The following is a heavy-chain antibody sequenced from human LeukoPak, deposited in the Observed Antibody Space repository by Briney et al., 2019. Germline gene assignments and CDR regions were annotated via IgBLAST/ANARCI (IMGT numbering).Heavy chain of an antibody. V-gene: IGHV3-15*01. CDR3: VHDGDYEGRFDS. Sequence: SGGSLRLSCAGSGFTFSDAWMSWVRQAPGKGLEWVGRIKSKRGGGTTDYAAPVKGRFTISRDDSKNTLYLQMDSLKTEDTAIYYRVHDGDYEGRFDSWGQGTLVTVSS. CDR2: IKSKRGGGTT. J-gene: IGHJ4*02. CDR1: GFTFSDAW. D-gene: IGHD4-17*01.